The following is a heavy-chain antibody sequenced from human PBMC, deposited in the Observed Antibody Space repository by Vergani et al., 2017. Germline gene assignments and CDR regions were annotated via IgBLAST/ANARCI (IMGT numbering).Heavy chain of an antibody. V-gene: IGHV3-23*04. CDR1: GFTFSSYA. D-gene: IGHD3-3*01. Sequence: VQLVESGGGVVQPGGSLRLSCAASGFTFSSYAMTWVRQAPGKGLEWVSSVSDSGEVTYYADSVKGRFTVSRDNSKNTVYLEMSSLRVEDRGIYYCAKVAVFGVVASQFDYWGQGTLVTVSS. CDR2: VSDSGEVT. CDR3: AKVAVFGVVASQFDY. J-gene: IGHJ4*02.